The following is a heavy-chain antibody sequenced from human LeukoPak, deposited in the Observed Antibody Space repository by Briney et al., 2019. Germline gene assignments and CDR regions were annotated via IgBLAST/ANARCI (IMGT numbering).Heavy chain of an antibody. D-gene: IGHD3-22*01. CDR1: AGSISYYY. J-gene: IGHJ4*02. CDR3: ARGGNYFHSSGLIDY. V-gene: IGHV4-59*01. Sequence: SETLSLTCTVAAGSISYYYWSWIRQPPGKGLEWIGYIHNSGSTNYNPPLKSRVTISVDTSKNQFSLKLSSVTAADTALYYCARGGNYFHSSGLIDYWGQGTLVTVSS. CDR2: IHNSGST.